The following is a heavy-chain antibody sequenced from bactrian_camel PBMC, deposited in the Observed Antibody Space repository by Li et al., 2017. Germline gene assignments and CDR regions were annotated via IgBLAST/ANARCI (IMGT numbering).Heavy chain of an antibody. J-gene: IGHJ4*01. D-gene: IGHD2*01. V-gene: IGHV3S40*01. CDR3: ARWFLCDV. Sequence: VQLVESGGGLVQPGESLRLSCVASGITFSRHDMSWVRQAPGKEVEWMAGITSLPSLFRAASYADFVKGRFTISRDNAKNTVYLQMYSLRTEDTAVYYCARWFLCDVWGQGTQVTVSS. CDR1: GITFSRHD. CDR2: ITSLPSLFRAA.